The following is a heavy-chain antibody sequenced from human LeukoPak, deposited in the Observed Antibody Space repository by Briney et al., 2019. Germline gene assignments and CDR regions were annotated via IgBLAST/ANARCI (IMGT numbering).Heavy chain of an antibody. CDR2: IDPGSGNT. J-gene: IGHJ4*02. CDR1: GYTFTGYY. V-gene: IGHV1-2*02. D-gene: IGHD4-17*01. CDR3: ARVVYGDYGRPDFDY. Sequence: ASVKVSCKASGYTFTGYYMHWVRQAPGQGLESMGWIDPGSGNTKYAQKFQGRVTMTRDTSINTAYMELSRLTSDDTAVYYCARVVYGDYGRPDFDYWGQGTLVTVSS.